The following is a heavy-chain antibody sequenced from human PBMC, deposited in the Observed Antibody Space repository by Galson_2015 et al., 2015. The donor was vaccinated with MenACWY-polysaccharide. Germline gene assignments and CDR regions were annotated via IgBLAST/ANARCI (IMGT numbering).Heavy chain of an antibody. CDR3: ARDRAREVISNAFDI. CDR1: GYTFTSYA. Sequence: SLRVSCTASGYTFTSYAMHWVRQAPGQGLEWVAIISYDGGNEYYAHTVQGRFTIARDNSKSTLYLQMTSLGAEDTAVYYCARDRAREVISNAFDIWGQGTLVIVSS. V-gene: IGHV3-30-3*01. J-gene: IGHJ3*02. D-gene: IGHD3-10*01. CDR2: ISYDGGNE.